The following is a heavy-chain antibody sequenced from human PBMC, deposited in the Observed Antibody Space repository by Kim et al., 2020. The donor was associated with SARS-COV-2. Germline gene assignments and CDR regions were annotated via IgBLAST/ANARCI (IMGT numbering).Heavy chain of an antibody. CDR1: GFTFSSYG. V-gene: IGHV3-30*18. D-gene: IGHD6-19*01. Sequence: GGSLRLSCAASGFTFSSYGMHWVRQAPGKGLEWVAVISYDGSNKYYADSVKGRFTISRDNSKNTLYLQMNSLRAEDTAVYYCAKDRRIAVAGKEVGAFDIWGQGTMVTVSS. CDR2: ISYDGSNK. J-gene: IGHJ3*02. CDR3: AKDRRIAVAGKEVGAFDI.